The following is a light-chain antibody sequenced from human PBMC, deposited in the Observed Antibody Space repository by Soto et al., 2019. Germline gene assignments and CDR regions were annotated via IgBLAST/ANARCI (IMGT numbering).Light chain of an antibody. CDR3: QHYNNWPPWM. CDR2: RAS. Sequence: EIVMTQSPVTLSVSPGERATLSCRASQSVSSNLAWYQQKPGQAPRLLIYRASTRATGIPARFSGSGSGTDFTLTITSLQSEDFAVYYCQHYNNWPPWMFGQGTKGEVK. CDR1: QSVSSN. J-gene: IGKJ1*01. V-gene: IGKV3-15*01.